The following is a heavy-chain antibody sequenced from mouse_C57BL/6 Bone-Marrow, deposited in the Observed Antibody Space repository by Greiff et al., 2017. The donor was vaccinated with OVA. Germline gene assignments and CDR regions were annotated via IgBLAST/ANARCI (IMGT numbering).Heavy chain of an antibody. D-gene: IGHD2-1*01. V-gene: IGHV2-6*01. J-gene: IGHJ3*01. CDR2: IWGVGST. CDR3: ASGGVLWYGFAY. CDR1: GFSFTSYG. Sequence: VQLLESGPGLVAPSQSLSITCPVSGFSFTSYGVDWVRQSPGKGLEWLGVIWGVGSTNYNSALKSRLSISKDNSKSQVFLKMNSLQTDDTAMYYCASGGVLWYGFAYWGQGTLVTVSA.